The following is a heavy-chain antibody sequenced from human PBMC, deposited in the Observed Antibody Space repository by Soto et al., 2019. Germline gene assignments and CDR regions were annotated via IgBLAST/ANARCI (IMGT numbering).Heavy chain of an antibody. D-gene: IGHD2-21*02. CDR1: GFTFSSYS. CDR3: ASKSGVTTGLSYYYYGMDV. Sequence: PGGSLRLSCAASGFTFSSYSMNWVRQAPGKGLEWVSSISSSSSYIYYADSVKGRFTISRGNAKNSLYLQMNSLRAEDTAVYYCASKSGVTTGLSYYYYGMDVWGQGTTVTVSS. CDR2: ISSSSSYI. J-gene: IGHJ6*02. V-gene: IGHV3-21*01.